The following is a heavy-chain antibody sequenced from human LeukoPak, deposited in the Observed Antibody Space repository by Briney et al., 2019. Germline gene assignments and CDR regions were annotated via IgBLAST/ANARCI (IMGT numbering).Heavy chain of an antibody. Sequence: PGGSLRLSCVASGFTFTSYGMSWVRQAPGKGLEWVSGISGSGGSTDYADSVKGRFIISRDNSRNTLNLQMNNLRAEDTAVYYCATDSSSWYFDYWGQGTLVTVSS. V-gene: IGHV3-23*01. D-gene: IGHD6-13*01. CDR2: ISGSGGST. J-gene: IGHJ4*02. CDR1: GFTFTSYG. CDR3: ATDSSSWYFDY.